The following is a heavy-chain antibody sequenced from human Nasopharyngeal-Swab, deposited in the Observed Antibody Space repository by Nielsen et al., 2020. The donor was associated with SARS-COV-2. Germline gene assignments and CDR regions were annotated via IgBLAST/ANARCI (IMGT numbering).Heavy chain of an antibody. D-gene: IGHD3-10*01. CDR2: IKSKTDGGTT. Sequence: GESLKISCAASGFTFSNACMSWVRQAPGKGLEWVGRIKSKTDGGTTDYAAPVKGRFTISRDDSKNTLYLQMNSLKTEDTAVYYCTTDLQGLLWFENYGMDVWGQGTTVTVSS. CDR1: GFTFSNAC. J-gene: IGHJ6*02. CDR3: TTDLQGLLWFENYGMDV. V-gene: IGHV3-15*01.